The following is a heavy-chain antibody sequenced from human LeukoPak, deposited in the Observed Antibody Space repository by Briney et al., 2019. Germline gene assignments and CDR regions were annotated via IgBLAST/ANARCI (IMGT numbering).Heavy chain of an antibody. V-gene: IGHV4-59*01. Sequence: PSETLSLTCTVSGGSISSYYWSWIRQPPGKGLEWIGYIYYSGSTNYNPSLKSRVTISVDTSKNQFSLKLSSVTAADTAAYYCARDRAVEMATIQEGFDIWGQGTMVTVSS. J-gene: IGHJ3*02. CDR2: IYYSGST. CDR1: GGSISSYY. D-gene: IGHD5-24*01. CDR3: ARDRAVEMATIQEGFDI.